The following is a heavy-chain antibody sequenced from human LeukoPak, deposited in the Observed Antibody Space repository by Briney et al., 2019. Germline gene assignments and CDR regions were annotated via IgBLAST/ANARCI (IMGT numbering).Heavy chain of an antibody. Sequence: GRSLRLSCAASGFTFSGYGMHWVRQAPGKGLEWVAVISYDGSNKYYADSVKGRFTISRDNSKNTLHLEMNSLRAEDTAVYYCAKDRGGTYFWDYWGQGTLVTVSS. V-gene: IGHV3-30*18. CDR2: ISYDGSNK. D-gene: IGHD2/OR15-2a*01. CDR1: GFTFSGYG. CDR3: AKDRGGTYFWDY. J-gene: IGHJ4*02.